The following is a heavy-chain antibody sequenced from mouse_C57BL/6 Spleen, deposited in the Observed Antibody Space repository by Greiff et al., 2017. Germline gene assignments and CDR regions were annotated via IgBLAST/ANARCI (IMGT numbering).Heavy chain of an antibody. CDR2: IDPSDSET. CDR1: GYTFTSYW. CDR3: ARCGTVARDWYFDV. J-gene: IGHJ1*03. Sequence: QVQLQQPGAELVRPGSSVKLSCKASGYTFTSYWMHWVKQRPIQGLEWIGKIDPSDSETHYNQKFKDKATLTVDNSSSTAYMQLSSLTSEDSAVYYCARCGTVARDWYFDVWGTGTTVTVSS. V-gene: IGHV1-52*01. D-gene: IGHD1-1*01.